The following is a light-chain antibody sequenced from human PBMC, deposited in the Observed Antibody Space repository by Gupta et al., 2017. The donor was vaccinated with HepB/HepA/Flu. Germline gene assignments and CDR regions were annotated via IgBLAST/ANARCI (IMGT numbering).Light chain of an antibody. J-gene: IGLJ3*02. CDR1: TSDVGAYNY. Sequence: QSALTRPAFVSGSPGQSITISCSGTTSDVGAYNYVSWYQQHPGKAPKLIISDVINRSSGIADRFSGSKSGSTASLTISGLQAEDEAEYYCSSYTTSNNWVFGGGTKLTVL. CDR2: DVI. CDR3: SSYTTSNNWV. V-gene: IGLV2-14*03.